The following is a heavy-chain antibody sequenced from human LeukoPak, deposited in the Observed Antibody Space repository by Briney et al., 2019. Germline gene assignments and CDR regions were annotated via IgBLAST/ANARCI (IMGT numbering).Heavy chain of an antibody. CDR2: ISYDGSNK. CDR1: GFTFSSYS. CDR3: ARGLILRYFDWWGLNWFDP. V-gene: IGHV3-30*03. D-gene: IGHD3-9*01. J-gene: IGHJ5*02. Sequence: GGSLRLSCAASGFTFSSYSMNWVRQAPGKGLEWVAVISYDGSNKYYADSVKGRFTISRDNSKNTLYLQMNSLRAEDTAVYYCARGLILRYFDWWGLNWFDPWGQGTLVTVSS.